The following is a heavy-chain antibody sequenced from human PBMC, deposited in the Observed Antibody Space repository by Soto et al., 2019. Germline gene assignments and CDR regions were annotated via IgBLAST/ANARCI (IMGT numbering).Heavy chain of an antibody. J-gene: IGHJ4*02. D-gene: IGHD3-22*01. CDR1: GFNFDDSA. V-gene: IGHV3-9*01. CDR3: AKGRSSMIVVVMDY. Sequence: EVQLVESGGALVQPGRSLRLSCVASGFNFDDSAMNWVRQVPGKGLEWVSGITWNSGHILYADSVKGRFTISRDHAKKSLYLELNSLRPEDRALYYCAKGRSSMIVVVMDYWGQGTPVTVSS. CDR2: ITWNSGHI.